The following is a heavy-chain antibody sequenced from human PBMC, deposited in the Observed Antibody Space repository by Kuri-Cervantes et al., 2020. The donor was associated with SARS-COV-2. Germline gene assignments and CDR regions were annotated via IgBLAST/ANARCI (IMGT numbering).Heavy chain of an antibody. CDR1: GFTFSSYA. CDR3: ARGITAGVDY. Sequence: GGSLRLSCAASGFTFSSYAMHWVRQAPGKGLEWVAVISYDGSNKYYADSVKGRFTISGDNSKDTLYLQMNSLRAEDTAVYYCARGITAGVDYWGQGTLVTVSS. J-gene: IGHJ4*02. D-gene: IGHD6-13*01. CDR2: ISYDGSNK. V-gene: IGHV3-30-3*01.